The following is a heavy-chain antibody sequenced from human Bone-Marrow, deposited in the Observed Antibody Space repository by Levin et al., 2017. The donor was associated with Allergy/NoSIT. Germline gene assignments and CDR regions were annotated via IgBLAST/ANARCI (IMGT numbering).Heavy chain of an antibody. V-gene: IGHV3-15*01. CDR2: LKSKADGGTT. D-gene: IGHD6-13*01. CDR3: TTPIYSSSTQPFDF. J-gene: IGHJ4*02. CDR1: GFTFSSAW. Sequence: KPGGSLRLSCVASGFTFSSAWMSWVRQAPGKGLEWVGRLKSKADGGTTDYAAPVKGRFTISRDDSKNTLYLQIDSLKTEDTAVYYCTTPIYSSSTQPFDFWGQGTLVTVSS.